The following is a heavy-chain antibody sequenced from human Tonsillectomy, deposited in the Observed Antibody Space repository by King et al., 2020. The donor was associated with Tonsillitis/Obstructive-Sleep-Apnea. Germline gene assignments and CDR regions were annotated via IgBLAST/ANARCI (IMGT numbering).Heavy chain of an antibody. CDR2: IFCGGGT. Sequence: VQLVESGGGLVQPGGSLRLSFAASGFTVSSSYMSGVRPAPGKGLEWGSVIFCGGGTLYADSGKGKFTNSRDNSKNTLYLQMNSLRAEDTAVYYCARDGVPGGLSAFDIWGQGTMVTVSS. CDR3: ARDGVPGGLSAFDI. CDR1: GFTVSSSY. D-gene: IGHD3-16*01. V-gene: IGHV3-66*01. J-gene: IGHJ3*02.